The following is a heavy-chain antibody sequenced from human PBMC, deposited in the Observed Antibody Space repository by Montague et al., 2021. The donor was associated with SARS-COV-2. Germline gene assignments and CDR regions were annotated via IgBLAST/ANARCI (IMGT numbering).Heavy chain of an antibody. CDR1: GFTFSDYY. CDR3: ARLVGVESNRRDYFNY. Sequence: SLRLSCAASGFTFSDYYMSWIRQAPGKGLEWVSYISGRGSYTDYADSVKGRFTISRDNARKSLYLEMNSLRAEDTAVCYCARLVGVESNRRDYFNYWGQGTLVTVPS. CDR2: ISGRGSYT. V-gene: IGHV3-11*03. D-gene: IGHD1-14*01. J-gene: IGHJ4*02.